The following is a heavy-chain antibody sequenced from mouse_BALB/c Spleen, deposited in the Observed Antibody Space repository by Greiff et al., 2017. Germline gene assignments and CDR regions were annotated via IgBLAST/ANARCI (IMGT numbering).Heavy chain of an antibody. D-gene: IGHD1-1*01. J-gene: IGHJ3*01. Sequence: VQLQQSGAELVRPGTSVKVSCKASGYAFTNYLIEWVKQRPGQGLEWIGVINPGSGGTNYNEKFKGKATLTADKSSSTAYMQLSSLTSDDSAVYFGARESGSSNRNWFAYWGQGTLVTVSA. CDR2: INPGSGGT. V-gene: IGHV1-54*01. CDR3: ARESGSSNRNWFAY. CDR1: GYAFTNYL.